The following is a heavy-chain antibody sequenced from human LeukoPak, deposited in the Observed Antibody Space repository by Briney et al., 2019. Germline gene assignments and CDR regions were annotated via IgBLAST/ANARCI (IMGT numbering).Heavy chain of an antibody. CDR2: IIPIFGTA. Sequence: GASVNVSCKASGGTFSSYAISWVRQAPGQGLEWMGGIIPIFGTANYARKFQGRVTITADESTSTAYMELSSLRSEDTAVYYCARERGHSGYGFGGRITYYFDYWGRGTLVTVSS. CDR3: ARERGHSGYGFGGRITYYFDY. CDR1: GGTFSSYA. V-gene: IGHV1-69*01. J-gene: IGHJ4*02. D-gene: IGHD5-12*01.